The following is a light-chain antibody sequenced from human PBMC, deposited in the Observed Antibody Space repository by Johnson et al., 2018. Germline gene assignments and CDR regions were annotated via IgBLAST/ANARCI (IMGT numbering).Light chain of an antibody. CDR3: GTWDSSLSAGNV. CDR2: ENN. CDR1: SSNIGNNY. V-gene: IGLV1-51*02. Sequence: QSVLTQPPSVSAAPGQKVTISCSGSSSNIGNNYVSWYQQLPGTAPKLLIYENNKRPSGIPARFSGSKSGPSSTLGITALQPADEADYYCGTWDSSLSAGNVFGTGTKVTVL. J-gene: IGLJ1*01.